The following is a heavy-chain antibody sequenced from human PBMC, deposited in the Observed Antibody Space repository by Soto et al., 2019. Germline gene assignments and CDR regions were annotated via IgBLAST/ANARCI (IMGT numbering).Heavy chain of an antibody. V-gene: IGHV1-24*01. D-gene: IGHD6-6*01. CDR3: ATPAARLAAFYI. Sequence: GASVKVSCKVSGYTLTELSMHWVRQAPGKGLEWMGGFDPEDGETIYAQKFQGRVTMTEDTPTDTAYMELSSLRSEDTAVYYCATPAARLAAFYIWGQGTMVTVSS. J-gene: IGHJ3*02. CDR2: FDPEDGET. CDR1: GYTLTELS.